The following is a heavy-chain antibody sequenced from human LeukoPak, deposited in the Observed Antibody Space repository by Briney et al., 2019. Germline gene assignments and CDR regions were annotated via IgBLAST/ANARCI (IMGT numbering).Heavy chain of an antibody. Sequence: GGSLRLSCAASGFTFSSYGMRWVRQASGKGLEWVAFIRYDGSNKYYADSVKGRFTISRDNSKNTLYLQMNSLRAEDTAVYYCAKDSRYYYYYCMDVWGKGTTVTISS. J-gene: IGHJ6*03. CDR3: AKDSRYYYYYCMDV. D-gene: IGHD4-11*01. CDR2: IRYDGSNK. V-gene: IGHV3-30*02. CDR1: GFTFSSYG.